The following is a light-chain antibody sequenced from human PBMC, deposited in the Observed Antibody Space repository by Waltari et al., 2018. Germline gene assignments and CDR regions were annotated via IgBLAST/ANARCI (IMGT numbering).Light chain of an antibody. CDR1: ACSVTTNFY. Sequence: QTVVTQEPTLSVSPGGTGTLTCGLSACSVTTNFYPSWYQQTPGQAPRLLMYSTYTRASGVPDRFSGSILGNKAALTISGAQAEDDADYYCALFMGSGISVFGGGTKLTVL. CDR3: ALFMGSGISV. J-gene: IGLJ3*02. CDR2: STY. V-gene: IGLV8-61*01.